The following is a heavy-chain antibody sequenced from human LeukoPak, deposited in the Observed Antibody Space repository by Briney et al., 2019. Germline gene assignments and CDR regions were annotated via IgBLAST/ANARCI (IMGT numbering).Heavy chain of an antibody. D-gene: IGHD5-24*01. CDR3: ARDALDRDGYNLDFDY. Sequence: GGSLRLSCAASGLTFSSYSMNWVRQAPGKGLEWVSSISSSSSYIYYADSVKGRFTISRDSAKNSLYLQMNSLRAEDTAVYYCARDALDRDGYNLDFDYWGPGTLVTVSS. CDR1: GLTFSSYS. V-gene: IGHV3-21*01. CDR2: ISSSSSYI. J-gene: IGHJ4*02.